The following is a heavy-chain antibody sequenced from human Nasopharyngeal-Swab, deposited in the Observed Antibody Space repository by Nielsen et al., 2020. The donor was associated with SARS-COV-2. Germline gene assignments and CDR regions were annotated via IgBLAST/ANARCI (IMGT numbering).Heavy chain of an antibody. CDR3: GRVLATSSGSGSFPPGEYSYYYAVDV. Sequence: SETLSLACTVSGVSVNGDYWSWLRRTPGRGLEWIGFVYYDGSTKYNPSLKNGVTISVDKSKNQFSLRLRSVTVADTAMYYCGRVLATSSGSGSFPPGEYSYYYAVDVWGQGTTVTVSS. V-gene: IGHV4-59*02. D-gene: IGHD3-10*01. J-gene: IGHJ6*02. CDR1: GVSVNGDY. CDR2: VYYDGST.